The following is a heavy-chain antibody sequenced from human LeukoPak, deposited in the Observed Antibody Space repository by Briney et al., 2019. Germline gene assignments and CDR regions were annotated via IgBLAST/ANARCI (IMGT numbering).Heavy chain of an antibody. V-gene: IGHV4-39*07. Sequence: PSETLSLTCTVSGGSVSRSPYYWGWIRQPPGKGLEWIGNIYYSGSTYYNPSLKSRVTISVDTSKNQFSLKVTSVTAADTAVYYCASNRGYDYVWGSPGGYNWFDPWGQGTLVTVSS. J-gene: IGHJ5*02. CDR3: ASNRGYDYVWGSPGGYNWFDP. D-gene: IGHD3-16*01. CDR2: IYYSGST. CDR1: GGSVSRSPYY.